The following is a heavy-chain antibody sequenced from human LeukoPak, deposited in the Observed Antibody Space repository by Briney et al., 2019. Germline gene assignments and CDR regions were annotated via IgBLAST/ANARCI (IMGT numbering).Heavy chain of an antibody. V-gene: IGHV4-39*01. J-gene: IGHJ4*02. Sequence: SETLSLTCAVFGFPISSSYFYWSWIRQPPGKGLEWIGNVFHSGSTHYSPSLKSRVTISVDTSRKQFSLRLSAATAADTAVYYCARQRGGSWVNDYWGQGTLVTVSS. CDR1: GFPISSSYFY. CDR2: VFHSGST. CDR3: ARQRGGSWVNDY. D-gene: IGHD1-26*01.